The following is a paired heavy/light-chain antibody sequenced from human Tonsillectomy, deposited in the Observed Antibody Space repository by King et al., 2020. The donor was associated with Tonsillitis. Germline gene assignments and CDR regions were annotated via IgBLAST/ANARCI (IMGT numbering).Heavy chain of an antibody. CDR2: SIPIFGSA. CDR3: AREEGAVISAAGGYFDS. D-gene: IGHD6-13*01. J-gene: IGHJ4*02. V-gene: IGHV1-69*06. Sequence: QVQLVQSGAEVKKPGSSVKVSCKASGGTFSTYAISWVRQAPGQGLEWMGGSIPIFGSAIYAQTFQGRVTITADKSTTTVYMELSSLRSEDTAVYYCAREEGAVISAAGGYFDSWGQGTRVTVSS. CDR1: GGTFSTYA.
Light chain of an antibody. Sequence: DIQMTQSPASLSASVGDRVTITCRPSQSISSYLNWYQQKPGKAPKLLIFAASSLQSGVPLRFSGSGSGTEFTLTIGSLQPEDFAVYYCQQSYITPWTFGQGTKVEIK. J-gene: IGKJ1*01. CDR1: QSISSY. CDR2: AAS. CDR3: QQSYITPWT. V-gene: IGKV1-39*01.